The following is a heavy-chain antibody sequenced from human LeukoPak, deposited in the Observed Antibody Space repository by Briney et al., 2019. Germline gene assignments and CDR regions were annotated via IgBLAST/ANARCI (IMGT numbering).Heavy chain of an antibody. V-gene: IGHV3-30*18. J-gene: IGHJ6*02. CDR1: GFTFSSYG. D-gene: IGHD6-13*01. CDR3: AKDKGSSRYYYYGMDV. Sequence: GVSLRLSCAASGFTFSSYGMHWVRQAPGKGLEWVAVISYDGSNKYYADSVKGRFTISRDNSKNTLYLQMNSLRAEDTAVYYCAKDKGSSRYYYYGMDVWGQGTTVTVSS. CDR2: ISYDGSNK.